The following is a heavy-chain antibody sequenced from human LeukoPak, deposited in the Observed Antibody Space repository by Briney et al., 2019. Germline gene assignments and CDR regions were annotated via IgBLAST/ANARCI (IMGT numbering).Heavy chain of an antibody. CDR1: GYTFTSYY. J-gene: IGHJ4*02. D-gene: IGHD1-26*01. CDR3: ARGHPQNSGNYFFDY. V-gene: IGHV1-2*02. CDR2: INANSGGT. Sequence: ASVKVSCKASGYTFTSYYVHWVRQAPGQGLEWMGWINANSGGTDSAQKFQGRVTMTRDTSISTAYMELSRLTSDDTAVYYCARGHPQNSGNYFFDYSGQGTLVTVSS.